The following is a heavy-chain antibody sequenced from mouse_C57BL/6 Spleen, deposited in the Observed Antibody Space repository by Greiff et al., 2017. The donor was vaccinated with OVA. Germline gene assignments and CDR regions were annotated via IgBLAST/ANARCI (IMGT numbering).Heavy chain of an antibody. J-gene: IGHJ4*01. V-gene: IGHV1-18*01. CDR2: INPNNGGT. D-gene: IGHD1-1*01. CDR3: ARSLKFITTVVGGAMDY. CDR1: GYTFPDYN. Sequence: VQLQQSGPELVKPGASVKIPCKASGYTFPDYNMDWVKPSHGKSLEWIGDINPNNGGTIYNQKFKGKSTLTVDKSSSTAYMELRSLTSEDTAVYYCARSLKFITTVVGGAMDYWGQGTSVTVSS.